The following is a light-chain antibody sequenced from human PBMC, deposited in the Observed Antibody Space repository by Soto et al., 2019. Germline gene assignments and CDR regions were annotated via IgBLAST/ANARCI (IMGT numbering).Light chain of an antibody. CDR1: SSDVGGYNY. V-gene: IGLV2-14*01. CDR3: SSYTSSSTYV. Sequence: QSALTQPAPVSGSPGQSITISCTGTSSDVGGYNYVSWYQQHPGKAPKLMIYDVSNRPSGVSNRFSDSKSGNTASLTISGLQAEDEADYYCSSYTSSSTYVFGTGTKLTVL. J-gene: IGLJ1*01. CDR2: DVS.